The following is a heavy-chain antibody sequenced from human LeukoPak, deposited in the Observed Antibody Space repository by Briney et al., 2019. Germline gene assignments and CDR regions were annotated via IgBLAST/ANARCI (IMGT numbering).Heavy chain of an antibody. CDR1: GFTFSSYS. CDR3: ARGDLYSYAHWY. CDR2: ISSSSRYI. D-gene: IGHD5-18*01. J-gene: IGHJ4*02. Sequence: PGGSLRLSCAASGFTFSSYSMTWVRQAPGKGLEWVSSISSSSRYIYYADSVEGRFTISRDNARNSLYLQMNSLRAEDTAVYYCARGDLYSYAHWYWGQGTLVTVSS. V-gene: IGHV3-21*01.